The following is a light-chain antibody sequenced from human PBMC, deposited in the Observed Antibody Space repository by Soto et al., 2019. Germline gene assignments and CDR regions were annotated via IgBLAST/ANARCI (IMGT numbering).Light chain of an antibody. CDR1: SSDVGGYNY. V-gene: IGLV2-14*01. CDR2: EVS. J-gene: IGLJ7*01. Sequence: QSALTQPASVSGSPGQSITISCTGTSSDVGGYNYVSWYQQHPGKAPKLMIYEVSNRPSGVSNRFSGSKSGNTASLTISGLHAEDEADYYCSSCTSSSTVVFGGRTQLTVL. CDR3: SSCTSSSTVV.